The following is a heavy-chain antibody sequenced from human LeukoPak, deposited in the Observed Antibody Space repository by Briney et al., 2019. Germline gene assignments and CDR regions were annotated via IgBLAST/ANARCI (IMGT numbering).Heavy chain of an antibody. CDR2: VFHSGIT. J-gene: IGHJ5*02. Sequence: SKTLSLTCSVPGYSISSGYYWGWIRQPPGKGLEWIGSVFHSGITYYKPSLKSRVTILVDTSKNQFSLKLTSVTAADTAVYYCVRSQARLGWFDPWGQGALVTVSS. V-gene: IGHV4-38-2*02. CDR1: GYSISSGYY. CDR3: VRSQARLGWFDP. D-gene: IGHD6-19*01.